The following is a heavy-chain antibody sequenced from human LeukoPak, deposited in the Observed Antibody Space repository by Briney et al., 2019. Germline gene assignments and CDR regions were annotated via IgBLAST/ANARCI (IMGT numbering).Heavy chain of an antibody. CDR1: GGSVSSGSYY. D-gene: IGHD3-3*01. Sequence: PSETLSLTCTVSGGSVSSGSYYWSWIRQPPGKGLEWIGYIYYSGSTNYNPSLKSRVTISVDTSKNQFSLKLSSVTAADTAVYYCARVPYYDFWSGYSKGLYYFDYWGQGTLVTVSS. V-gene: IGHV4-61*01. CDR2: IYYSGST. CDR3: ARVPYYDFWSGYSKGLYYFDY. J-gene: IGHJ4*02.